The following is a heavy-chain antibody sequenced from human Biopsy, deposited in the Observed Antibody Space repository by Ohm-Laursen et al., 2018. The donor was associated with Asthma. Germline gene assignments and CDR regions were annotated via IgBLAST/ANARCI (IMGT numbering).Heavy chain of an antibody. CDR1: GLSFDDYA. CDR3: ARDMGAGPNQPPSGSGSSHLYGMDV. V-gene: IGHV3-9*01. Sequence: SLRLSCAASGLSFDDYAMFWVRQASGKGLEWVSGISWNSGTIGYADSVKGRFTISRDNAKNSLYLQMNSLGPEDTAVYYCARDMGAGPNQPPSGSGSSHLYGMDVWGQGTTVTVSS. CDR2: ISWNSGTI. D-gene: IGHD3-10*01. J-gene: IGHJ6*02.